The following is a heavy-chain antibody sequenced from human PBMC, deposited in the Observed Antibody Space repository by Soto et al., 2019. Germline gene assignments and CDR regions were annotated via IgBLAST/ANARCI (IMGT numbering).Heavy chain of an antibody. D-gene: IGHD3-10*01. J-gene: IGHJ4*02. CDR3: ARAGGSGSYHLDY. V-gene: IGHV4-39*07. Sequence: SETLSLTCTVSGFSISSSSYYWVWIRQPPGKGLEWIGSIYYSGSTYYNPSLKSRVTISVDTSKNQFSLKLSSVTAADTAVYYCARAGGSGSYHLDYWGQGTLVTVSS. CDR2: IYYSGST. CDR1: GFSISSSSYY.